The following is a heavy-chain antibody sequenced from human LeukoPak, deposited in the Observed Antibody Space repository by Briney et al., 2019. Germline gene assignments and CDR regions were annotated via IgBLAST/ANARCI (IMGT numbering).Heavy chain of an antibody. V-gene: IGHV1-69*13. J-gene: IGHJ4*02. Sequence: ASVKVSCKASGGTFSSYAISWVRQAPGQGLEWMGGIIPIFGTANYAQKFQGRVTITADESTSTAYMELSSLRSEDTAVYYCARDTLGYDSSGYYPKYQYFDYWGQGTLVTVSS. CDR3: ARDTLGYDSSGYYPKYQYFDY. CDR1: GGTFSSYA. D-gene: IGHD3-22*01. CDR2: IIPIFGTA.